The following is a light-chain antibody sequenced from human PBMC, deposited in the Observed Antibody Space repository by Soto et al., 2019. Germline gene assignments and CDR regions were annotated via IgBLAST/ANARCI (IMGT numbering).Light chain of an antibody. CDR2: ASS. CDR3: QQSYFTPLT. CDR1: QSVSYF. V-gene: IGKV1-39*01. J-gene: IGKJ4*01. Sequence: DVPMAQSPSSLSASVGDRVTITCRASQSVSYFLNWYQQKPGKAPKLLIHASSTLQSGVPSRFSGSGSGTEFSLTISSLQPEDFATYFCQQSYFTPLTFGGGTKVEI.